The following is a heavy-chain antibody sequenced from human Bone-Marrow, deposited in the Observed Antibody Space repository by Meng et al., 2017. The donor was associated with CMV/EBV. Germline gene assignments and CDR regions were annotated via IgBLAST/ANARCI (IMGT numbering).Heavy chain of an antibody. D-gene: IGHD2-2*01. J-gene: IGHJ5*02. CDR3: ARAHIVVVPAATYNNWFDP. CDR2: IYYSGST. CDR1: GGSVSSGSYY. V-gene: IGHV4-61*01. Sequence: SETLSLTCTVSGGSVSSGSYYWSWIRQPPGKGLEWIGYIYYSGSTYYNPSLKSRVTISVDTSKNQFSLKLSSVTAADTAVYYCARAHIVVVPAATYNNWFDPWGQGTLVTVSS.